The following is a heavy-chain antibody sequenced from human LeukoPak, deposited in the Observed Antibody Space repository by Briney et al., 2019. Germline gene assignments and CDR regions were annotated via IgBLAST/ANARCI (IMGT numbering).Heavy chain of an antibody. V-gene: IGHV4-31*03. D-gene: IGHD6-6*01. J-gene: IGHJ4*02. CDR2: IYYSGST. Sequence: PSETLSLTCTVSGGSISSGGYYWSWIRQHPGKGLEWIGYIYYSGSTYYNPSLKSRVTISVDTSKNQFSLKLSSVTAADTAVYYCARDVRYRSSSQFDYWGQGTLVTVSS. CDR3: ARDVRYRSSSQFDY. CDR1: GGSISSGGYY.